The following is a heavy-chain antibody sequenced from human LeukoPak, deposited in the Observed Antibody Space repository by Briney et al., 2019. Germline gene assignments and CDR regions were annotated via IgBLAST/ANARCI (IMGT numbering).Heavy chain of an antibody. J-gene: IGHJ4*02. CDR1: GYTFTSYG. V-gene: IGHV1-18*01. CDR2: ISAYNGHT. Sequence: ASVKVSCKAFGYTFTSYGISWVRQAPGQGLEWMGWISAYNGHTNYAQKLQGRVTMATDTSTSTGYMELKSLRSDDTAVYYCARDNIAAAAVDYWGQGTLVTVSS. CDR3: ARDNIAAAAVDY. D-gene: IGHD6-13*01.